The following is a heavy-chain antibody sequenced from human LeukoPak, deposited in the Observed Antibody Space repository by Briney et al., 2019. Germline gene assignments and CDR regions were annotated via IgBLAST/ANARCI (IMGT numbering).Heavy chain of an antibody. Sequence: VGSLRLSRAASGFTFSKYWMHWVRHAPGKGLVWFSRIDGDGSSPSYADSVKGRFTSSRDNAKNTLYLQMTSLRAEDTAVYYCARTIVEAAFDYWGQGTLVTVSS. J-gene: IGHJ4*02. V-gene: IGHV3-74*01. CDR2: IDGDGSSP. CDR3: ARTIVEAAFDY. D-gene: IGHD1-26*01. CDR1: GFTFSKYW.